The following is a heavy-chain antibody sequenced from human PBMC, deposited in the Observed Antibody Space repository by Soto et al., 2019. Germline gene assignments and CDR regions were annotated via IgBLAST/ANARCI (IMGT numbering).Heavy chain of an antibody. D-gene: IGHD6-13*01. CDR3: AKGLSAAAGKTGNAFDI. CDR1: GFTFSSYA. Sequence: EVQLLESGGGLVQPGGSLRLSCAASGFTFSSYAMSWVRQAPGKGLEWVSAISGSGGSTYYADSVKGRFTISRDNSKNTLYLQMNSLRAEDTAVYYCAKGLSAAAGKTGNAFDIWGQGTMVTVSS. J-gene: IGHJ3*02. CDR2: ISGSGGST. V-gene: IGHV3-23*01.